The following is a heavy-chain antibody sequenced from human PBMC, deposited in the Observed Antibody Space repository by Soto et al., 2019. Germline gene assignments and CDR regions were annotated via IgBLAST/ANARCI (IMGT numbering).Heavy chain of an antibody. V-gene: IGHV4-34*01. CDR1: GGSFSCYY. D-gene: IGHD2-2*01. CDR2: INHSGST. CDR3: ARAYHSRNWFDP. J-gene: IGHJ5*02. Sequence: TLSLTCAVYGGSFSCYYWSWIRQPPGKGLEWIGEINHSGSTNYNPSLKSRVTISVDTSKNQFSLKLSSVTAADTAVYYCARAYHSRNWFDPWGQGTLVTVSS.